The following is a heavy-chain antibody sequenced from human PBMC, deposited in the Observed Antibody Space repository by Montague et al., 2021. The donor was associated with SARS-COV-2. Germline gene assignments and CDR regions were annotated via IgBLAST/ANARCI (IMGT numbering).Heavy chain of an antibody. J-gene: IGHJ4*02. D-gene: IGHD3-22*01. CDR1: GLTFGNYA. V-gene: IGHV3-49*04. Sequence: SLRLSCAASGLTFGNYAVSWVRQAPGKGLEWVGFIGSKLYGETTEYAASVKGRFTISRDDPNRVAYLQMNSLKTEDTAVYYCASQYYYHRTGELSDFWGQGTLVTVSS. CDR2: IGSKLYGETT. CDR3: ASQYYYHRTGELSDF.